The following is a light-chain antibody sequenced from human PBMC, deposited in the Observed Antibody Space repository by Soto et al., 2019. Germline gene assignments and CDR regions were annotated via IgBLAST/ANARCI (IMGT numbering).Light chain of an antibody. CDR1: SGGIASNP. Sequence: NFMLTQPHSVSESPGKTVSISCTRSSGGIASNPVQWYQQRPGSAPTTVIYEDNPRPSGVPDRFSGSTDGSSNSASLTISGLQTEDEADYYCQSYDSSTVVFGGGTKLTVL. CDR2: EDN. J-gene: IGLJ2*01. V-gene: IGLV6-57*04. CDR3: QSYDSSTVV.